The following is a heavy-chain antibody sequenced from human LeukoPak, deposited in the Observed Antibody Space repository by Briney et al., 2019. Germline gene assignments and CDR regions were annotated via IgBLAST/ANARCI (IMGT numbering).Heavy chain of an antibody. Sequence: GASVKVSCKASGYTFTGYYMHWVRQAPGQGLEWMGWINPNSGGTNYAQKFQGRVTMTRDTSISTAHMELSRRRSDDTAVYYCARDLEYSSSSPIDYWGQGTLVTVSS. CDR3: ARDLEYSSSSPIDY. CDR1: GYTFTGYY. J-gene: IGHJ4*02. V-gene: IGHV1-2*02. CDR2: INPNSGGT. D-gene: IGHD6-6*01.